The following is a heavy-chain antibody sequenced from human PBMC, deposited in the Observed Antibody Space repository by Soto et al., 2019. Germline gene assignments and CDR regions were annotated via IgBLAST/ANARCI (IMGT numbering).Heavy chain of an antibody. Sequence: SETLSLTCAVYGGSFSGYYWSWIRQPPGKGLEWIGEINHSGSTNYNPSLKSRVTTSVDTSKNQFSLKLSSVTAADTAVYYCARTKYYYGSGSYYPYNWFDPWGQGTLVTVSS. CDR3: ARTKYYYGSGSYYPYNWFDP. CDR2: INHSGST. CDR1: GGSFSGYY. J-gene: IGHJ5*02. D-gene: IGHD3-10*01. V-gene: IGHV4-34*01.